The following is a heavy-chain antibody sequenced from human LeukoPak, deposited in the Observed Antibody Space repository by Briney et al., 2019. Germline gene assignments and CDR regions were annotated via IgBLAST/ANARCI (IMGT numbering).Heavy chain of an antibody. J-gene: IGHJ5*02. D-gene: IGHD4-11*01. CDR2: INHSGST. CDR1: GGSFSGYY. Sequence: PSETLSLTCAVYGGSFSGYYWSWIRQPPGKGLGWIGEINHSGSTNYNPSLKSRVTISVDTSKNQFSLKLSSVTAADTAVYYCARDKRMTTVIFIPNWFDPWGQGTLVTVSP. V-gene: IGHV4-34*01. CDR3: ARDKRMTTVIFIPNWFDP.